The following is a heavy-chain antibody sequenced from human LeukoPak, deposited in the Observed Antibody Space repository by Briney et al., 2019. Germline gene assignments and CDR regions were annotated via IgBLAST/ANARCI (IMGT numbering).Heavy chain of an antibody. J-gene: IGHJ5*02. CDR2: ISASVVA. Sequence: SETLSLTCTVSGGSINLSYWSWIRQSPGKGLEWIADISASVVAKHNTSLESRVTVSIDSFKKQFSLKLSSVTAAATAVFYCARSPHNSAWYEKCFDPWGQGTLVTVSS. CDR1: GGSINLSY. CDR3: ARSPHNSAWYEKCFDP. V-gene: IGHV4-4*08. D-gene: IGHD6-19*01.